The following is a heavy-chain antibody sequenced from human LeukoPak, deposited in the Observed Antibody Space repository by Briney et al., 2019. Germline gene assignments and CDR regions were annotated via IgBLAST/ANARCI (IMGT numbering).Heavy chain of an antibody. Sequence: GGSLRLSCAASGFTFSSYSMNWVRQAPGKGLEWVSCISSSSSYIYYADSVKGRFTISRDNAKSSLYLQMNSLRAEDTAEYYCARDGERGELSLYMDYWGQGTLVTVSS. V-gene: IGHV3-21*01. CDR1: GFTFSSYS. CDR3: ARDGERGELSLYMDY. CDR2: ISSSSSYI. J-gene: IGHJ4*02. D-gene: IGHD3-16*02.